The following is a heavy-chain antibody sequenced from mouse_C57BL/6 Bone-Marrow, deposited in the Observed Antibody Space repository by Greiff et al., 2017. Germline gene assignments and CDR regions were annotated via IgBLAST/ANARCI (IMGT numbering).Heavy chain of an antibody. CDR2: INPGSGGT. CDR3: ARWGLRRGNYAMDY. J-gene: IGHJ4*01. V-gene: IGHV1-54*01. Sequence: VQLQQSGAELARPGASVKLSCKASGYAFTNYLIEWVKQRPGQGLEWIGVINPGSGGTNYNEKFKGKATLTADKSSSTAYMQLSSLTSEDSAVYFCARWGLRRGNYAMDYWGQGTSVTVSS. CDR1: GYAFTNYL. D-gene: IGHD2-2*01.